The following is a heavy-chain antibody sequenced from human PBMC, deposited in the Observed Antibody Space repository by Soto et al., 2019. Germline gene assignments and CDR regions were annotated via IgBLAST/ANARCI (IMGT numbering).Heavy chain of an antibody. CDR3: AVSNCSGGSCYSSGYYYYYYGMDV. Sequence: ASVKVSCKASGYTFTGYYMHWVRQAPGQGLEWMGWINPNSGGTNYAQKFQGRGTMTRDTSISTAYMELSRLRSDDTAVYYCAVSNCSGGSCYSSGYYYYYYGMDVWGQGTTVTVSS. J-gene: IGHJ6*02. D-gene: IGHD2-15*01. V-gene: IGHV1-2*02. CDR1: GYTFTGYY. CDR2: INPNSGGT.